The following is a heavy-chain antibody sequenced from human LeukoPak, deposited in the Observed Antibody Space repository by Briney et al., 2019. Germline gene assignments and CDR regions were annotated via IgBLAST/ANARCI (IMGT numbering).Heavy chain of an antibody. V-gene: IGHV1-2*02. D-gene: IGHD6-13*01. CDR3: ARVAAAGSDNWFDP. CDR2: INPNSGGT. Sequence: ASVKVSCKASGYTFTSYGISWVRQAPGQGLEWMGWINPNSGGTNYAQKFQGRVTMTRDTSISTAYMELSRLRSDDTAVYYCARVAAAGSDNWFDPWGQGTLVTVSS. CDR1: GYTFTSYG. J-gene: IGHJ5*02.